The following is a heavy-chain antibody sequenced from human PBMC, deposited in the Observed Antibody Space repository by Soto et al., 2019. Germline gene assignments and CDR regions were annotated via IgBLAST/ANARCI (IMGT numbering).Heavy chain of an antibody. V-gene: IGHV1-69*12. CDR2: IIPIFGTA. J-gene: IGHJ4*02. CDR3: AISCDWLPQVDY. CDR1: GGTFSSYA. D-gene: IGHD3-9*01. Sequence: QVQLVQSGAEVKKPGSSVTVSCKASGGTFSSYAISWVRQAPGQGIEWMGGIIPIFGTANYAQKFQGRVTIPADESTSTAYMELSSLRSEDTAVYYCAISCDWLPQVDYWGQGTLVTVSS.